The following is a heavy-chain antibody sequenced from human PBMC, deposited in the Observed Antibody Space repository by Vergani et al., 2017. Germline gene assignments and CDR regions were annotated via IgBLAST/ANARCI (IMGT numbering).Heavy chain of an antibody. V-gene: IGHV7-4-1*02. Sequence: QVQLVQSGSELKKPGASVKVSCKASGYTFTSYAMNWVRQAPGQGLEWMGWINTNTGNPTYAQGFTGRFVFSLDTSVSTAYLQISSLKAEDTAVYYCARDPYYYDSSGPQEDAFDIWGKGTMVTGSS. D-gene: IGHD3-22*01. CDR1: GYTFTSYA. CDR2: INTNTGNP. J-gene: IGHJ3*02. CDR3: ARDPYYYDSSGPQEDAFDI.